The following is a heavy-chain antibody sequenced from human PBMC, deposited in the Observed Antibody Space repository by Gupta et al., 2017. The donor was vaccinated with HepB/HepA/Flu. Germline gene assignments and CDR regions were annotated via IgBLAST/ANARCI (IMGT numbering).Heavy chain of an antibody. CDR3: AKQGTDSYHFDF. V-gene: IGHV3-9*02. J-gene: IGHJ4*02. Sequence: EVQLFESGRGLVQPGRSLRLSCAASGFRSDAYTMHWIPQAPGKGLDWVSSISWNSGSIGYVDSVRGRFTISRDNAKNSLYLQTNSLRPEDSALYHCAKQGTDSYHFDFWGQGALVTVSS. D-gene: IGHD3/OR15-3a*01. CDR2: ISWNSGSI. CDR1: GFRSDAYT.